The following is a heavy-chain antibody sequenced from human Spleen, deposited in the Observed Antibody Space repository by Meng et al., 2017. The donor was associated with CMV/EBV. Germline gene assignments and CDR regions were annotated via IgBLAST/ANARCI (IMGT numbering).Heavy chain of an antibody. CDR3: TTGLRWTSRWDY. V-gene: IGHV3-15*01. J-gene: IGHJ4*02. D-gene: IGHD2-15*01. CDR2: IHSNIDAGTT. Sequence: SGFTFNDVWMNWVRQAPGKGLEWVGRIHSNIDAGTTDDAAPVRGRFTISRDDSKNTLYLQMHSLKTEDTAVYYCTTGLRWTSRWDYWGQGTLVTVSS. CDR1: GFTFNDVW.